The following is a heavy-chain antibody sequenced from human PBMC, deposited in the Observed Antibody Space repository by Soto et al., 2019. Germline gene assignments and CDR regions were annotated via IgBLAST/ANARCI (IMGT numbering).Heavy chain of an antibody. D-gene: IGHD6-13*01. CDR1: GGTFSNYT. V-gene: IGHV1-69*02. Sequence: QVQLVQSGAEVKKPGSSVKVSCKASGGTFSNYTFSWVRQAPGQGLEWMGRIIPILGVANYAQKFQGRVTIIADKSTTTAYMELSSLRSEDTAVYYCATCSLTYSYFYVMDVWGQGTTVTVSS. CDR3: ATCSLTYSYFYVMDV. J-gene: IGHJ6*02. CDR2: IIPILGVA.